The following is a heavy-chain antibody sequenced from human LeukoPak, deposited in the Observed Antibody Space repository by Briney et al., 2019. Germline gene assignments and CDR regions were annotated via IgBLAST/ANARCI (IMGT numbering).Heavy chain of an antibody. CDR3: ARGHSSGWWGNWFDP. J-gene: IGHJ5*02. CDR1: GYTFTSYD. Sequence: GASVKVSCKASGYTFTSYDINWVRQATRQGLEWMGWMSPNSGNTGYAQKFQGRVTITRNTSISTAYMELSSLRSEDTAVYYCARGHSSGWWGNWFDPWGQGTLVTVSS. CDR2: MSPNSGNT. V-gene: IGHV1-8*03. D-gene: IGHD6-19*01.